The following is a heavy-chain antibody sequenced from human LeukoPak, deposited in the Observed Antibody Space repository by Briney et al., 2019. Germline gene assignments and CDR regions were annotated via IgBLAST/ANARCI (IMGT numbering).Heavy chain of an antibody. CDR3: ASLSQYPSAWFDP. V-gene: IGHV3-74*01. Sequence: GGSLRLSCAASGFNFNNYWMHWVRQTPGKGLEWVSRINSDGSTTTYADSVKGRFTISRDNTKNMLYLQMNSLTAEDTAMYYCASLSQYPSAWFDPWGQGTLVTASS. J-gene: IGHJ5*02. D-gene: IGHD2/OR15-2a*01. CDR2: INSDGSTT. CDR1: GFNFNNYW.